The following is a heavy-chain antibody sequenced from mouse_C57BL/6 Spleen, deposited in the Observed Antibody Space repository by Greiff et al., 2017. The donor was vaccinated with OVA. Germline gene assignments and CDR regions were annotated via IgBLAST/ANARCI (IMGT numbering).Heavy chain of an antibody. Sequence: EVQGVESGAELVRPGASVKLSCTASGFNIKDDYMHWVKQRPEQGLEWIGWIDPENGDTEYASKFQGKATITADTSSNTAYLQLSSLTSEDTAVYYCTFITTGNFDYWGQGTTLTVSS. J-gene: IGHJ2*01. CDR3: TFITTGNFDY. D-gene: IGHD1-1*01. V-gene: IGHV14-4*01. CDR1: GFNIKDDY. CDR2: IDPENGDT.